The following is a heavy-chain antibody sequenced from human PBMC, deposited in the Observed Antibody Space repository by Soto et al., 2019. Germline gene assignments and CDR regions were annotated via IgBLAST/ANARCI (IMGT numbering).Heavy chain of an antibody. D-gene: IGHD2-2*01. CDR2: IRSKANSYAT. CDR3: TRRDSQKRYCSSTSRYFHYYYYGMDV. J-gene: IGHJ6*02. V-gene: IGHV3-73*01. Sequence: LRLSCAASGFTFSGSAMHWVRQASGKGLEWVGRIRSKANSYATAYAASVKGRFTISRDDSKNTAYLQMNSLKTEDTAVYYCTRRDSQKRYCSSTSRYFHYYYYGMDVWSQGATVTVSS. CDR1: GFTFSGSA.